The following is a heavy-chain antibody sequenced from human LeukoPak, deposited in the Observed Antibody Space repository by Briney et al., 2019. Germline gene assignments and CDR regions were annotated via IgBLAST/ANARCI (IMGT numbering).Heavy chain of an antibody. V-gene: IGHV4-4*02. CDR1: GGSISSSNW. J-gene: IGHJ4*02. Sequence: SETLSLTCAVSGGSISSSNWWSWVRQPPGKGPEWIGEIYHSGSTNYNPSLKSRVTISVDKSKNQFSLKLSSVTAADTAVYYCARYYYDSSGYFIPFDYWGQGTLVTVSS. D-gene: IGHD3-22*01. CDR2: IYHSGST. CDR3: ARYYYDSSGYFIPFDY.